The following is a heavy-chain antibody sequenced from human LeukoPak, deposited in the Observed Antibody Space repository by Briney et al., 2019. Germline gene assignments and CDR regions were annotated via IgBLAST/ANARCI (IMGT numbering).Heavy chain of an antibody. D-gene: IGHD3-22*01. CDR1: GFTFSSYE. V-gene: IGHV3-48*03. CDR2: VSSSGSTI. CDR3: ARGYYYDSSGYYNWFDP. J-gene: IGHJ5*02. Sequence: GGSLRLSCAASGFTFSSYEMNWVRQAPGKGLEWVSYVSSSGSTIYYADSVKGRFTISRDNAKNSLYLQMNSLRAEDTAAYYCARGYYYDSSGYYNWFDPWGQGTLVTVSS.